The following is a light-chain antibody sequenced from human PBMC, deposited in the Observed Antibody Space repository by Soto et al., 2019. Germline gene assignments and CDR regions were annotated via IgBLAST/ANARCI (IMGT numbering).Light chain of an antibody. V-gene: IGKV1-5*03. CDR2: KAS. CDR3: QQYNSWEFT. Sequence: DIQMTQSPSTLSASVGDRVTVTCRASQSISSWLAWYQQKPGKAPKLLIYKASSLESGVPSRFSGSGSGTEFTLTISSLQPDDFATYYYQQYNSWEFTFGPGTKVDIK. J-gene: IGKJ3*01. CDR1: QSISSW.